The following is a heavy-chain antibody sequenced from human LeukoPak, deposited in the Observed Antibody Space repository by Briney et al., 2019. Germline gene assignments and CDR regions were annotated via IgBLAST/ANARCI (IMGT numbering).Heavy chain of an antibody. CDR1: GFTFGGYA. CDR2: ISGSGGST. V-gene: IGHV3-23*01. J-gene: IGHJ4*02. Sequence: PGGSLRLSCTASGFTFGGYAMSWFRQAPGKGLEWVSTISGSGGSTYYADSVKGRFTISRDNSKNTPYLQMNSLRAEDTAVYYCAKDMMTTTQRIVDYWGQGTLVTVSS. D-gene: IGHD5-24*01. CDR3: AKDMMTTTQRIVDY.